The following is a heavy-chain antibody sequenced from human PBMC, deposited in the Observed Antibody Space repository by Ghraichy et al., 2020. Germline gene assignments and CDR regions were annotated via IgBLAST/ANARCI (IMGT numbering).Heavy chain of an antibody. V-gene: IGHV4-34*01. D-gene: IGHD6-13*01. CDR2: INHSGST. Sequence: SETLSLTCAVYGGSFSGYYWSWIRQPPGKGLEWIGEINHSGSTNYNPSLKSRVTISVDTSKNQFSLKLSSVTAADTAVYYCARGSGYSSSWYGRGYYYGMDVWGQGTTVTVSS. J-gene: IGHJ6*02. CDR3: ARGSGYSSSWYGRGYYYGMDV. CDR1: GGSFSGYY.